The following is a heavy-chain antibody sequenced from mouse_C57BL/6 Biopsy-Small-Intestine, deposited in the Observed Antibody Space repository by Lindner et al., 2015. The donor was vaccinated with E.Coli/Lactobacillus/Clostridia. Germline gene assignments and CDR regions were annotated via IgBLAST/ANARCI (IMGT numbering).Heavy chain of an antibody. V-gene: IGHV1-39*01. CDR1: GYSFTDFN. D-gene: IGHD2-12*01. J-gene: IGHJ2*01. Sequence: VQLQESGAELARPGASVKISCKASGYSFTDFNMNWVKQSNGQSLEWIGVINPNYGTTNYNQKFKGKATLTVDQSSSTAYMQLNSLTSEDSAVYYCAMNSYYPFDYWGQGTTLTVSS. CDR2: INPNYGTT. CDR3: AMNSYYPFDY.